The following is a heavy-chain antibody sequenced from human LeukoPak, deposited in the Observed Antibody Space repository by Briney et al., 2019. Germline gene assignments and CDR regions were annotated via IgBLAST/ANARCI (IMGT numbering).Heavy chain of an antibody. Sequence: SETLSPTCTVAAGSISSYYSSWIRHPPGKGLEWIGYIYYSGSTNYNPSLKSRATISVDTPKNQFSLKLSSVTAADTAVYYCAQNPVQLERRGAFDIWGQGTMVTVSS. CDR1: AGSISSYY. J-gene: IGHJ3*02. V-gene: IGHV4-59*08. CDR3: AQNPVQLERRGAFDI. CDR2: IYYSGST. D-gene: IGHD1-1*01.